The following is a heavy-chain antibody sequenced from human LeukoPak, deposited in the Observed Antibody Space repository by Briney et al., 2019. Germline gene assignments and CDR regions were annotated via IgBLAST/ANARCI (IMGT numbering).Heavy chain of an antibody. CDR2: IYTSGST. CDR3: ARESRGGSSWYSAPLDY. Sequence: SETLSLTCTVSGGSISNYYWSWIRQPAGKGLEWIGRIYTSGSTNYNPSLKSRVTMSVDTSKNQFSLKLSSVTAADTAVYYCARESRGGSSWYSAPLDYWGQGTLVTVPS. CDR1: GGSISNYY. V-gene: IGHV4-4*07. J-gene: IGHJ4*02. D-gene: IGHD6-13*01.